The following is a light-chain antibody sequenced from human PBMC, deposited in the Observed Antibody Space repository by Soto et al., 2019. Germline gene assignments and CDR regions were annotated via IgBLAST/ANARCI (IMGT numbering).Light chain of an antibody. V-gene: IGLV2-14*01. CDR2: EVN. CDR3: SSYTGSATYV. CDR1: SSDVGGYNY. Sequence: QSVLTQPASVSGSLGQSITISCTGTSSDVGGYNYVSWYQQHPGKAPKLMIYEVNIRPSGVSNRFSGSKSGNTASLTISGLQAEADADYYCSSYTGSATYVFGTATKVTVL. J-gene: IGLJ1*01.